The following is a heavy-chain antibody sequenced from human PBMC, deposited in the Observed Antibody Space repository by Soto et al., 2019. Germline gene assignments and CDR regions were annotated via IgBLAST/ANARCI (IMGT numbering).Heavy chain of an antibody. J-gene: IGHJ6*02. CDR1: GFTFSSYS. CDR2: ISSSSSYI. Sequence: GGSLRLSCAASGFTFSSYSMNWVRQAPGKGLEWVSSISSSSSYIYYADSVKGRFTISRDNAKNSLYLQMNSLRAEDTAVYYCARVTPLLQWLVQSDYYYYGMDVWGQGTTVTVSS. CDR3: ARVTPLLQWLVQSDYYYYGMDV. D-gene: IGHD6-19*01. V-gene: IGHV3-21*01.